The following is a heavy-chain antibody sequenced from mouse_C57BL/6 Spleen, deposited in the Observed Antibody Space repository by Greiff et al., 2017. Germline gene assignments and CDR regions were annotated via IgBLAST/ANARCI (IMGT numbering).Heavy chain of an antibody. CDR2: IDPSDSYT. J-gene: IGHJ3*01. CDR3: ARSYGSRTGFAY. Sequence: QVQLQQPGAELVRPGTSVKLSCKASGYTFTSYWMHWVKQRPGQGLEWIGVIDPSDSYTNYNQKFKGKATLTVDTSSSTAYMQLSSLTSEDSAVYYCARSYGSRTGFAYWGQGTLVTVSA. D-gene: IGHD1-1*01. V-gene: IGHV1-59*01. CDR1: GYTFTSYW.